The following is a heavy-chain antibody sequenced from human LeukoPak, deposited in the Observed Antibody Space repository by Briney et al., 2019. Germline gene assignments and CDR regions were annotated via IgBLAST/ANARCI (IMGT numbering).Heavy chain of an antibody. CDR2: IYYSGST. D-gene: IGHD3-10*01. CDR1: GGSINSGVYY. V-gene: IGHV4-31*03. Sequence: PSQTLSLTCTVSGGSINSGVYYWNWIRQHPGKGLEWIGYIYYSGSTYYNPSLKSRVTISVDTSKNQSSLKLTSVTAADTAVYYCARGDYYGSGSSLLNDYW. CDR3: ARGDYYGSGSSLLNDY. J-gene: IGHJ4*01.